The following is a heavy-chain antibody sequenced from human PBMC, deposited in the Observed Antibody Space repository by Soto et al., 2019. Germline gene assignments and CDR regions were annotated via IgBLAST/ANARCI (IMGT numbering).Heavy chain of an antibody. CDR3: AKGYSGSNYALFDY. Sequence: HPGGSLRLSCAVSGFTFSNYGMNWVRQAPGKGLEWVSTIGDTGASTYYADSVKGRFTISRDNSRNTLYLQMNSLRAEDTAVYYCAKGYSGSNYALFDYWGQGALVTVSS. CDR2: IGDTGAST. D-gene: IGHD1-26*01. V-gene: IGHV3-23*01. CDR1: GFTFSNYG. J-gene: IGHJ4*02.